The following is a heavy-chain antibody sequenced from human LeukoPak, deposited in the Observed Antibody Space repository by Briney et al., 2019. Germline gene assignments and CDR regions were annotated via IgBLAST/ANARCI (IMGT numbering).Heavy chain of an antibody. CDR1: GFTFSSYA. Sequence: PGGSLRLSCAASGFTFSSYAMSWVRQAPGKGLGWVSAISGSGGSTYYADSVKGRFTISSDNSKNTLYLQMNSLRAEDTAVYYCAKDRGYYDILTGFDYWGQGTLVTVSS. CDR3: AKDRGYYDILTGFDY. V-gene: IGHV3-23*01. D-gene: IGHD3-9*01. J-gene: IGHJ4*02. CDR2: ISGSGGST.